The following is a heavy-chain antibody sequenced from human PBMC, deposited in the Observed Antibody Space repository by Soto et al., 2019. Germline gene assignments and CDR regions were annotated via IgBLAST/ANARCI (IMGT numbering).Heavy chain of an antibody. CDR3: ARWSYLDY. V-gene: IGHV3-30-3*01. Sequence: PGGSLRLSCAASGFTFSSYAMHWVRQAPGKGLEWVAVISYDGSNKYYADSVKGRFTISRDNSKSTLYLQMNSLRADDTAMYYCARWSYLDYWGQGTRVTVSS. CDR1: GFTFSSYA. D-gene: IGHD3-3*01. J-gene: IGHJ4*02. CDR2: ISYDGSNK.